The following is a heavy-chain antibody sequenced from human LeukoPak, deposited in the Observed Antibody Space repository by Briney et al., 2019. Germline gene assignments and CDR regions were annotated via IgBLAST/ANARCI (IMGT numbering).Heavy chain of an antibody. J-gene: IGHJ3*02. CDR2: ISGPGGLT. CDR3: AKGESDIVVVPAADAFDI. D-gene: IGHD2-2*01. CDR1: GFTFSSYT. V-gene: IGHV3-23*01. Sequence: GGSLRLSCAASGFTFSSYTMTWVRQAPGKGLEWVSAISGPGGLTDFADSVKGRFTISRDNSKNTLYLQMNSLRAEDTATYYCAKGESDIVVVPAADAFDIWGQGTIVIVSS.